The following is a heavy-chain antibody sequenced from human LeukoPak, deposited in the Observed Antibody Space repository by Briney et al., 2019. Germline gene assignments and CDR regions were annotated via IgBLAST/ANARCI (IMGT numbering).Heavy chain of an antibody. D-gene: IGHD2-2*01. CDR2: IKEDGSEK. Sequence: GGSLRLSCATSGFTFSDYLMTWVRQAPGKGLEWVANIKEDGSEKYYVDSVKGRFTISRDNARKSLYLQMNSLRAEDTAVYYCARADCSGSTCYLRRSWFDPWGQGTLVTVSS. J-gene: IGHJ5*02. CDR3: ARADCSGSTCYLRRSWFDP. V-gene: IGHV3-7*01. CDR1: GFTFSDYL.